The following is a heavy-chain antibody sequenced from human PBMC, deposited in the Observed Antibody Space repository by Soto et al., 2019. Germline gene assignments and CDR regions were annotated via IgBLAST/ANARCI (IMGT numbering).Heavy chain of an antibody. CDR3: ARQGWDSSSWYDYYYYYGMDV. CDR2: IYYSGST. J-gene: IGHJ6*02. CDR1: GGSISSSSYY. D-gene: IGHD6-13*01. V-gene: IGHV4-39*01. Sequence: PSETLSLTCTVSGGSISSSSYYWGWIRQPPGKGLEWIGSIYYSGSTYYNPSLKSRVTISVDTSKNQISLKLSSVTAADTAVYYCARQGWDSSSWYDYYYYYGMDVWGQGTTVTVSS.